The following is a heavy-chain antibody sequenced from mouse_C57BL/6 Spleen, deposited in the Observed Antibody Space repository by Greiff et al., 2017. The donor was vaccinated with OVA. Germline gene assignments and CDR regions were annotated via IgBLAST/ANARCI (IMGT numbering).Heavy chain of an antibody. J-gene: IGHJ3*01. D-gene: IGHD2-4*01. CDR2: INPSSGYT. V-gene: IGHV1-7*01. CDR1: GYTFTSYW. CDR3: ARYDYDYDRFAY. Sequence: QVQLQQSGAELAKPGASVKLSCKASGYTFTSYWMHWVKQRPGQGLEWIGYINPSSGYTKYNQKFKGKATLTADKSSSTAYMQLSSLTYEDSAVYYGARYDYDYDRFAYWGQGTLVTVSA.